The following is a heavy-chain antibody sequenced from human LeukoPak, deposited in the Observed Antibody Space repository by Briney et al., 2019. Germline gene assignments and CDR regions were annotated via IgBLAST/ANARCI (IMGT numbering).Heavy chain of an antibody. V-gene: IGHV1-3*01. CDR1: GYIFTPHH. Sequence: ASVKVSCKTSGYIFTPHHIHWMRQAPGQGLEWMGWINAGNGNTKYSQKFQGRVTITRDTSASTAYMELSSLRSEDTAVYYCARGSGGYDGQFDYWGQGTLVTVSS. CDR2: INAGNGNT. J-gene: IGHJ4*02. CDR3: ARGSGGYDGQFDY. D-gene: IGHD5-12*01.